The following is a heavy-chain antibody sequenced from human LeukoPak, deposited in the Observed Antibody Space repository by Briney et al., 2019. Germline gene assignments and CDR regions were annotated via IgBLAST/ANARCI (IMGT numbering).Heavy chain of an antibody. Sequence: PGGSLRLSCAASGFTFSSYAMSWVRQAPGKGLEWVSAIRGSGDRTHYADSVKGRFTISRDNSKNSLYLQMNSLRAEDTAMYYCARLSAMLRGPEPIYYFDYWGQGTLVTVSS. D-gene: IGHD3-10*01. CDR2: IRGSGDRT. CDR3: ARLSAMLRGPEPIYYFDY. CDR1: GFTFSSYA. J-gene: IGHJ4*01. V-gene: IGHV3-23*01.